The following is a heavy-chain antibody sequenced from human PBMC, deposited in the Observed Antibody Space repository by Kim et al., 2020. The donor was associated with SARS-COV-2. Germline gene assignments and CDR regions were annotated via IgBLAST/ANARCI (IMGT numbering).Heavy chain of an antibody. D-gene: IGHD3-9*01. Sequence: DSVKGRFTISRDNSKNTLYLQMNSLRPEDTALYYCARVRVPLNIFTSMDVWGQGTTVTASS. CDR3: ARVRVPLNIFTSMDV. J-gene: IGHJ6*02. V-gene: IGHV3-30*01.